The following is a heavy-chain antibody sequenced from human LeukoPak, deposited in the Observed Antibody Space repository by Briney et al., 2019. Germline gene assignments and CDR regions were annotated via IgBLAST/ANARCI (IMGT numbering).Heavy chain of an antibody. V-gene: IGHV3-7*01. CDR2: IKKDGSEK. Sequence: GSLRLSCAASGFTFSSYWMSWVRQAPGKGREWVANIKKDGSEKYYVDSVKGRFTISRDNAKNSLYLQMNSLRAEDTAVYYCARDQVGYKTYYYYYYMDVWGKGTTVTVSS. J-gene: IGHJ6*03. D-gene: IGHD5-24*01. CDR1: GFTFSSYW. CDR3: ARDQVGYKTYYYYYYMDV.